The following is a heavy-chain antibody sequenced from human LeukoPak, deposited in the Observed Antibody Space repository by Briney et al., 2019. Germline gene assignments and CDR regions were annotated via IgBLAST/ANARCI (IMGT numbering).Heavy chain of an antibody. V-gene: IGHV1-8*01. D-gene: IGHD5-18*01. CDR1: GYTFTSYD. CDR2: MNPNSGNT. Sequence: ASVKVSCKASGYTFTSYDINWVRQATGQGLEWMGWMNPNSGNTGYAQKFQGRVTMTRNTSISTAYMELSSLRSEDTAVYYCARDQGYSYGQGASDWFDPWGQGTLVTVSS. CDR3: ARDQGYSYGQGASDWFDP. J-gene: IGHJ5*02.